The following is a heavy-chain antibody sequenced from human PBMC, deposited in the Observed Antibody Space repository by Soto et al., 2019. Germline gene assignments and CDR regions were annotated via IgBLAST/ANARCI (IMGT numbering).Heavy chain of an antibody. V-gene: IGHV1-46*01. Sequence: ASVKVSCKASGYTFTNYYIHWVRQAPGQGLEWLGIIRPSGGRAEYAQRFQGRVTMTRDTSTSTVYMELTSLTSEDTAVYYCAREPNESYYFDYWGQGTLVTVSS. J-gene: IGHJ4*02. D-gene: IGHD5-18*01. CDR2: IRPSGGRA. CDR1: GYTFTNYY. CDR3: AREPNESYYFDY.